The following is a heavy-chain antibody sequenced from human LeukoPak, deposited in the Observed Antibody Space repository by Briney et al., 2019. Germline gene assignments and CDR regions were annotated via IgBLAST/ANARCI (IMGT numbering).Heavy chain of an antibody. CDR1: GFTFSDFG. D-gene: IGHD3-16*01. J-gene: IGHJ4*02. CDR2: IWYDGSKE. CDR3: VREGDGAPRRFDY. Sequence: GGSLRLSCAASGFTFSDFGMHWVRQAPGKGLEWVAMIWYDGSKEYYMESVKGRFTISRDNSKNTLHLQMNSLRAEDSAIYYCVREGDGAPRRFDYWGQGTLVTVSS. V-gene: IGHV3-33*01.